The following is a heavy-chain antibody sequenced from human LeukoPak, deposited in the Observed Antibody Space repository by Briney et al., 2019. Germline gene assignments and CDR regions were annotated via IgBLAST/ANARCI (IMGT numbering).Heavy chain of an antibody. CDR1: GFXFSSYW. CDR3: ACYGIAPPY. CDR2: INNDGSST. D-gene: IGHD2-15*01. J-gene: IGHJ4*02. Sequence: GGSLRLSCAASGFXFSSYWMHWVRQAPGKGLVWVSHINNDGSSTSYADSVKGRFTISRDNAKNTLYLQMNSLRTEDTAVYYCACYGIAPPYWGQGTLVTVSS. V-gene: IGHV3-74*01.